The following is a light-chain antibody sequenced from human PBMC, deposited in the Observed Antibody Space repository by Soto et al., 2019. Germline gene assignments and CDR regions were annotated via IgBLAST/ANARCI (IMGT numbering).Light chain of an antibody. V-gene: IGKV3-15*01. Sequence: EIVMTQSPATLSVSPGDTATLSCRASQPLTTNLACYQHKPDHAPRLLIYGASTRATGIPARFSGSGSGKEFTLTISSLQSDDFAVYYCQQYNNWPPFTFGPGTKVDIK. CDR1: QPLTTN. CDR2: GAS. CDR3: QQYNNWPPFT. J-gene: IGKJ3*01.